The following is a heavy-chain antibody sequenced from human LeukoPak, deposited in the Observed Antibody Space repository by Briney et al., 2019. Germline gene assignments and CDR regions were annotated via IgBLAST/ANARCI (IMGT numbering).Heavy chain of an antibody. CDR3: ARRDSGYDDAFDI. Sequence: GGSLRLSCAASGFTFSDHYMDWVHQAPGKGLEWVGRTRNKANSYTTEYAASVKGRFTISRDDSKNSLYLQMNSLKTEDTAVYYCARRDSGYDDAFDIWGQGTMVTVSS. CDR1: GFTFSDHY. CDR2: TRNKANSYTT. D-gene: IGHD5-12*01. V-gene: IGHV3-72*01. J-gene: IGHJ3*02.